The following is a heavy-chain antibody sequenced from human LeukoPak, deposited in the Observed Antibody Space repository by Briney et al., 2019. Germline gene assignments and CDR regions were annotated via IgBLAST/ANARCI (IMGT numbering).Heavy chain of an antibody. D-gene: IGHD1-14*01. CDR1: GFTFSSSG. J-gene: IGHJ4*02. Sequence: PGGPLRLSCVVSGFTFSSSGMTWVRQAPGKGLEWVSSISGSGGSIYYADSVKGRFTISRDNSKNTLDLQMNSLRAEDTAVYYCAKGTSNLDYWGQGTLVTVSS. CDR3: AKGTSNLDY. V-gene: IGHV3-23*01. CDR2: ISGSGGSI.